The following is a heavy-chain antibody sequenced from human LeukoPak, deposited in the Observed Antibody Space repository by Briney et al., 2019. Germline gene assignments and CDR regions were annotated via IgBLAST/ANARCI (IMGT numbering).Heavy chain of an antibody. CDR1: GFTFSSYN. V-gene: IGHV3-21*01. CDR2: ITSSSSYI. CDR3: ARDPYSGGYGDYYYYYMDV. J-gene: IGHJ6*03. D-gene: IGHD1-26*01. Sequence: PGGSRRLSCAASGFTFSSYNMNWVRQAPGKGLEWVSSITSSSSYIYYADSVKGRFTISRDNAKNSLYLQINSLRAEDTAVYYCARDPYSGGYGDYYYYYMDVWGKGTTVTISS.